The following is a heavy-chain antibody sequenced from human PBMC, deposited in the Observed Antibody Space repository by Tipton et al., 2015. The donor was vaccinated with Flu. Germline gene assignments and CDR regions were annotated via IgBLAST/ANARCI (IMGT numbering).Heavy chain of an antibody. J-gene: IGHJ5*02. Sequence: SLRLSCAASGFTVSTNYMTWVRQAPGKGLDWVSIIYDIGNTYYADSVKGRFTISRDNAKNSLYLQMNSLRAEDTAVYYCARGVYCSSTSCYGDWFDPWGQGTLVTVSS. CDR3: ARGVYCSSTSCYGDWFDP. CDR1: GFTVSTNY. V-gene: IGHV3-53*01. D-gene: IGHD2-2*01. CDR2: IYDIGNT.